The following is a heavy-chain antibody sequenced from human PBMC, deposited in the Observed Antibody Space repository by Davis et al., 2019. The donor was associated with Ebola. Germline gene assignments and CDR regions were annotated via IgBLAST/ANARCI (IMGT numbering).Heavy chain of an antibody. CDR3: ARERTIFGVVTHFDY. J-gene: IGHJ4*02. CDR2: IYHSGST. Sequence: MPGGSLRLSCAVSGGSISSSNWWSWVRQPPGKGLEWIGEIYHSGSTNYNPSLKSRVTISVDKSKNQFSLKLSSVTAADTAVYYCARERTIFGVVTHFDYWGQGTLVTVSS. D-gene: IGHD3-3*01. CDR1: GGSISSSNW. V-gene: IGHV4-4*02.